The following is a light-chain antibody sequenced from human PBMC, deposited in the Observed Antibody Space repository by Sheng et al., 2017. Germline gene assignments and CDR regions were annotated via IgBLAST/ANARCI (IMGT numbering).Light chain of an antibody. CDR2: EAS. V-gene: IGKV3-20*01. Sequence: EIVLTQSPGTLSLSPGERAILSCRASQSVGNNYLAWYQQKPGQTPRLLIYEASRGATGIPDRFSGSGSGTDFTLTIRGLEPEDFAVYYCQQYGNTPLTFGGGTKVEVK. CDR3: QQYGNTPLT. J-gene: IGKJ4*01. CDR1: QSVGNNY.